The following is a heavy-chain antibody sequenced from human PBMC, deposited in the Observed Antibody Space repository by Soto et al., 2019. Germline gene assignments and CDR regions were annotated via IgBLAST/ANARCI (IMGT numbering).Heavy chain of an antibody. CDR1: GFTVSTNY. CDR2: IFPDGST. J-gene: IGHJ4*02. D-gene: IGHD2-15*01. Sequence: EVQLMESGGGLVQPGGSLRLSCTASGFTVSTNYMNWVRQAPGKGLEWVSVIFPDGSTYYTDSVKGTFTISRDNSKNTAYLHMNCLRAEDPAVYFCAGRELPHAFVDYWCQGTLVTVSS. CDR3: AGRELPHAFVDY. V-gene: IGHV3-66*01.